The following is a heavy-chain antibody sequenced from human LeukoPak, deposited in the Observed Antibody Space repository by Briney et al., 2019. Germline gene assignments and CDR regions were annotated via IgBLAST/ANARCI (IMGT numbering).Heavy chain of an antibody. Sequence: GALRLSCAASGFVFSASYMSWVRKAPGKGLEWVATIKPDGSEKYHEDSVSGRFTISRDNTNDSLFLQMNSLRVDDTAVYYCVRGGTYWTVSWGQGTLVNVS. CDR2: IKPDGSEK. CDR1: GFVFSASY. V-gene: IGHV3-7*01. CDR3: VRGGTYWTVS. J-gene: IGHJ5*01.